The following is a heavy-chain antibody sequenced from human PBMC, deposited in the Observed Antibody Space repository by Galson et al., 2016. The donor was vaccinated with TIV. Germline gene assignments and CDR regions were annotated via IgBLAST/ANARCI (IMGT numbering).Heavy chain of an antibody. V-gene: IGHV2-70*11. CDR1: GFSLSTSGMC. D-gene: IGHD2-2*01. Sequence: PALVKPTQTLTLTCTFSGFSLSTSGMCVSWVRQPPGKALEWLARIDWDDDKYYITSLKTRLTISKDTSKNQVVLTMTNMDPVDTATYYCARELIPTDTEGPFLSGMDVWGQGTTVTVSS. J-gene: IGHJ6*02. CDR3: ARELIPTDTEGPFLSGMDV. CDR2: IDWDDDK.